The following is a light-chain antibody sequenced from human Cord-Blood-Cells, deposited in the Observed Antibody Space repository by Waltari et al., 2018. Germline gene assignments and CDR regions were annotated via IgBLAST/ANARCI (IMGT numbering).Light chain of an antibody. V-gene: IGLV3-1*01. J-gene: IGLJ1*01. CDR3: QAWDSSTAV. Sequence: SYELTQPPSLSVSPGQTASITCSGDNLGDKYACWYQQKPGQSPVLVIYQDSTRPSGIPERFAGSNAGNTATLTISGTQAMDEADYYCQAWDSSTAVFGTGTKVTVL. CDR2: QDS. CDR1: NLGDKY.